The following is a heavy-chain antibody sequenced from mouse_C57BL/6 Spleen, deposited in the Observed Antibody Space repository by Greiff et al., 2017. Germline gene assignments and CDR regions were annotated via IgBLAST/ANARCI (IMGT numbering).Heavy chain of an antibody. CDR1: GYSITSGYY. Sequence: EVQRVESGPGLVKPSQSLSLTCSVTGYSITSGYYWNWIRQFPGNKLEWMGYISYDGSNNYNPSLKNRISITRDTSKNQFFLKLNSVTTEDTATYYCARETTVVIDYWGQGTTLTVSS. V-gene: IGHV3-6*01. J-gene: IGHJ2*01. CDR2: ISYDGSN. CDR3: ARETTVVIDY. D-gene: IGHD1-1*01.